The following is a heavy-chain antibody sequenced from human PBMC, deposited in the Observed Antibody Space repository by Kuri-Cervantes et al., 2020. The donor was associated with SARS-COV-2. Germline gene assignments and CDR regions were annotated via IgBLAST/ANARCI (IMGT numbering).Heavy chain of an antibody. Sequence: GESLKISCAASRFTLSSYAMSWVRQAPGKGLEWVSTISGSGGSTYYADSVQGRFTISRDNSKNTLFLQMNALRAEDTATYYCAKSLYMTTVTTGVDYWGQGTLVTVSS. CDR3: AKSLYMTTVTTGVDY. CDR1: RFTLSSYA. CDR2: ISGSGGST. J-gene: IGHJ4*02. D-gene: IGHD4-17*01. V-gene: IGHV3-23*01.